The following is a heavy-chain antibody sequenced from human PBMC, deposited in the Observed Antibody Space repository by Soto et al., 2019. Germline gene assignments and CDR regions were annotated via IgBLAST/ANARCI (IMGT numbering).Heavy chain of an antibody. V-gene: IGHV1-24*01. CDR2: FDPEDGET. Sequence: ASVKVSCKVSGYTLTELSMHWVRQAPGKGLEWMGGFDPEDGETIYAQKFQGRVTMTEDTSTDTAYMELSSLRSEDTAVYYCATEFFDCSGGSRYRGSSYYFDYWGQGTLVTVSS. CDR1: GYTLTELS. D-gene: IGHD2-15*01. CDR3: ATEFFDCSGGSRYRGSSYYFDY. J-gene: IGHJ4*02.